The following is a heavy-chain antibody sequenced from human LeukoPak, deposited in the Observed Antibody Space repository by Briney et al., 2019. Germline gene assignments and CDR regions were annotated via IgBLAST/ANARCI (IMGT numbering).Heavy chain of an antibody. CDR3: ARESDSSGAGEGYFDY. V-gene: IGHV3-30-3*01. J-gene: IGHJ4*02. CDR1: GFTFSSYA. Sequence: GRSLRLSCAASGFTFSSYAMHWVRQAPGKGLEWVAVISYDGSNKYYADSVKGRFTISRDNSKSTLYLQMNSLRAEDTAVYYCARESDSSGAGEGYFDYWGQGTLVTVSS. CDR2: ISYDGSNK. D-gene: IGHD6-19*01.